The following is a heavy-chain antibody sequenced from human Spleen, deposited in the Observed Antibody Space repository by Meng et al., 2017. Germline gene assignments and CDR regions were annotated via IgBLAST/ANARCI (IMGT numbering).Heavy chain of an antibody. J-gene: IGHJ4*02. CDR2: INPSSGST. D-gene: IGHD3-22*01. V-gene: IGHV1-46*01. Sequence: ASVKVSCKASGYTFTSYYIHWVRQAPGQGLEWMGTINPSSGSTSYTQKFQGRVTMTRDTSTSTVYMELSSLTSEDTAVYYCARDHLEANYYDSSEYYCPDYWGQGTLVTVSS. CDR3: ARDHLEANYYDSSEYYCPDY. CDR1: GYTFTSYY.